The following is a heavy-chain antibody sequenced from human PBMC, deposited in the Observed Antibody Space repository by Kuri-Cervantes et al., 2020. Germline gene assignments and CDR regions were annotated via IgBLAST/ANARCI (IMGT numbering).Heavy chain of an antibody. CDR2: ISRNSDYI. CDR3: TRGMGDTAIPGS. CDR1: GFTFSIYA. Sequence: GESLKISCAVSGFTFSIYAMNWVRQAPGKGLEWVSSISRNSDYIYYADSVRGRFTISRDNAKNSLYLQLNSLRAEDTALYYCTRGMGDTAIPGSWGQGTLVTVSS. D-gene: IGHD5-18*01. V-gene: IGHV3-21*01. J-gene: IGHJ5*02.